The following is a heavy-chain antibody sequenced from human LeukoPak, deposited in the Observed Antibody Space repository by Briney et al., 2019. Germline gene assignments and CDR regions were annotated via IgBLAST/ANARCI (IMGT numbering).Heavy chain of an antibody. CDR1: GFTFSSYS. V-gene: IGHV3-21*01. J-gene: IGHJ5*02. CDR3: ARRRQIAVAGGDWFDP. CDR2: ISSSSSYI. D-gene: IGHD6-19*01. Sequence: GGSLSLYCAASGFTFSSYSMNWLRQAPGQGLEWVSSISSSSSYIYYADSVKGRFTISRDNPKNSLYLQMNSLRAEDTAVYYCARRRQIAVAGGDWFDPWGQGTLVTVSS.